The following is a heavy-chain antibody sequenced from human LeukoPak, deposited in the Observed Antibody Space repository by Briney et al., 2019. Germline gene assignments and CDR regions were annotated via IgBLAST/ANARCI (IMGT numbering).Heavy chain of an antibody. V-gene: IGHV1-24*01. CDR1: GYTLTELS. CDR3: ARDWGTTVVKAGAFDI. Sequence: ASVKVSCKVSGYTLTELSMHWVRQAPGKGLEWMGGFDPEDGETIYAQKFQGRVTMTEDTSTDTAYMELSSLRSEDTAVYYCARDWGTTVVKAGAFDIWGQGTMVTVSS. J-gene: IGHJ3*02. D-gene: IGHD4-23*01. CDR2: FDPEDGET.